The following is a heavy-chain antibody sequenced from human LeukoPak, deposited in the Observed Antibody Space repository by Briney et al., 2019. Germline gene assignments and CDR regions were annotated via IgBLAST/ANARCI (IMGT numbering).Heavy chain of an antibody. CDR3: ATSYDAKRAPYDL. CDR1: GGSISSYC. CDR2: IYTSGST. V-gene: IGHV4-4*09. Sequence: SETLSLTCTVSGGSISSYCWSWVRQPPGKGLEWIGYIYTSGSTDYNPSLKSRVTMSADTSKNQLSMELRSLTAADTAVYYCATSYDAKRAPYDLWGQGTLVTVSS. D-gene: IGHD3-3*01. J-gene: IGHJ5*02.